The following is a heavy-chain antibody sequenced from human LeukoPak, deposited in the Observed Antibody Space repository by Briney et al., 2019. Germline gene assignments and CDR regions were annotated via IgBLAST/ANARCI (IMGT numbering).Heavy chain of an antibody. CDR1: GFTFSTYA. CDR3: ARDPVPAAARHFDY. Sequence: GRSLRLSCAASGFTFSTYAMHWVRQAPGKGLEWVAVTSSDGTVKYYPDSVKGRFTISRDNSKNTLYLQVNSLRPEDTGVYYCARDPVPAAARHFDYWGQGTLVTVSS. J-gene: IGHJ4*01. V-gene: IGHV3-30-3*01. CDR2: TSSDGTVK. D-gene: IGHD2-2*01.